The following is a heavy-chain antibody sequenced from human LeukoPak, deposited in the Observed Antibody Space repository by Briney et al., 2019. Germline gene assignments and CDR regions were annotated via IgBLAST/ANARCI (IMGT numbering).Heavy chain of an antibody. CDR3: AKGRTSTVNYDAFDV. Sequence: GGSLRLSCTASGFTFASQTMSWVRQAPGKGLEWVSAINGGEATTCADSVKGRFTISRDNSMNTLYLQMISLRAEDTAVYYCAKGRTSTVNYDAFDVWGQGTMVTVSS. CDR1: GFTFASQT. J-gene: IGHJ3*01. V-gene: IGHV3-23*01. CDR2: INGGEAT. D-gene: IGHD4-17*01.